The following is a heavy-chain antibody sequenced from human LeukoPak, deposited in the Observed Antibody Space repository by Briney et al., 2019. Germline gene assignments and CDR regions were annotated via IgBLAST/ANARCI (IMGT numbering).Heavy chain of an antibody. Sequence: SKTLSLTCTVSGGSISSYYWSWIRQPPGKGLEWIGYIYYSGSTNYNPSLKSRVTISVDTSKNQFSLKLSSVTAADTAVYYCAREASSGWYADFDYWGQGTLVTVSS. J-gene: IGHJ4*02. CDR2: IYYSGST. D-gene: IGHD6-19*01. CDR1: GGSISSYY. CDR3: AREASSGWYADFDY. V-gene: IGHV4-59*01.